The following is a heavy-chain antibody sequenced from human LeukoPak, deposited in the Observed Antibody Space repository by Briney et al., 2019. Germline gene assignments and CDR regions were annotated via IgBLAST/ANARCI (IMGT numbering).Heavy chain of an antibody. CDR1: GFTFRNYA. CDR3: AKVAYYYGSGSYYKSPLDY. J-gene: IGHJ4*02. Sequence: GGSLRLSCAASGFTFRNYAMTWVRQAPGRGLEWVSVMSGSGDSTYYADSVKGRFTISRDNSKNTLYLQMNRLRAEDTAMYYCAKVAYYYGSGSYYKSPLDYWGQGTQVTVSS. D-gene: IGHD3-10*01. V-gene: IGHV3-23*01. CDR2: MSGSGDST.